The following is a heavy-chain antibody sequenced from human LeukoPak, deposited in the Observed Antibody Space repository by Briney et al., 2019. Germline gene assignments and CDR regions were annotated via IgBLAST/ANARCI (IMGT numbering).Heavy chain of an antibody. CDR1: GGSISSSSYY. Sequence: PSETLSVTCTVSGGSISSSSYYWGWIRQPPGKGLEWIGSIYYSGSTYYNPSLKSRVTISVDTSKNQFSLKLSSVTAADTAVYYCARRPYSSSYAFDIWGQGTMVTVSS. CDR3: ARRPYSSSYAFDI. CDR2: IYYSGST. D-gene: IGHD6-6*01. V-gene: IGHV4-39*01. J-gene: IGHJ3*02.